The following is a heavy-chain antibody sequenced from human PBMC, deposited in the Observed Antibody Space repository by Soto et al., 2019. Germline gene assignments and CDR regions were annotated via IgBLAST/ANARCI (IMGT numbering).Heavy chain of an antibody. V-gene: IGHV3-21*01. J-gene: IGHJ6*03. CDR3: AKGGRAVADNYYYYYMDV. CDR2: ISSSSSYI. D-gene: IGHD6-19*01. Sequence: GSLRLSCAASGFTFSSYSMNWVRQAPGKGLEWVSSISSSSSYIYYADSVKGRFTISRDNAKNSLYLQMNSLRAEDTAVYYCAKGGRAVADNYYYYYMDVRGKGTTVTVSS. CDR1: GFTFSSYS.